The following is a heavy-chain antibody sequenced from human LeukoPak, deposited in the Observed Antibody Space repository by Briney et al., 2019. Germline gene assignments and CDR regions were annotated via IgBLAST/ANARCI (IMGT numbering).Heavy chain of an antibody. V-gene: IGHV3-23*01. CDR2: INTRAGGT. Sequence: GGSLTLSCAASGFSFSSYGMSWFRQAPGQGLEWVACINTRAGGTHYADSVQGRVTIFRDTSRSTLDLEMSNLRSDDTAVYYCEGDPTEYEWQRGWYRDFWGEGSQVTVSS. D-gene: IGHD6-19*01. CDR3: EGDPTEYEWQRGWYRDF. J-gene: IGHJ4*02. CDR1: GFSFSSYG.